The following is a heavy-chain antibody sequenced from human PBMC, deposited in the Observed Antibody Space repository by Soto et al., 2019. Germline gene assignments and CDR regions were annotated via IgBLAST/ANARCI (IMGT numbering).Heavy chain of an antibody. Sequence: SETLSLTCAVSGYSISSGYYWGWIRQPPGKGLEWIGSIYHSGSTYYNPSLKSRVTISVDTSKNQFSLKLSSVTAADTAVYYCAREYSSSSVDYWGQGTLVTVSS. CDR1: GYSISSGYY. CDR3: AREYSSSSVDY. J-gene: IGHJ4*02. CDR2: IYHSGST. D-gene: IGHD6-6*01. V-gene: IGHV4-38-2*02.